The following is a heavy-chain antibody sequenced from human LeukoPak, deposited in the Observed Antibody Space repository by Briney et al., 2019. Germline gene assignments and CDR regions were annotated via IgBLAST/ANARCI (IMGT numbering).Heavy chain of an antibody. CDR1: GFTFSSYS. Sequence: PGGSLRHSCAASGFTFSSYSMNWVRPAPGKGLEWVSSISSSSSYIYYADSVKGRFTISRDNAKNSLYLQMNSLRAEDTAVYYCARDNRNPDTEGPMDVWGKGTTVTVSS. V-gene: IGHV3-21*01. CDR3: ARDNRNPDTEGPMDV. D-gene: IGHD1-14*01. CDR2: ISSSSSYI. J-gene: IGHJ6*03.